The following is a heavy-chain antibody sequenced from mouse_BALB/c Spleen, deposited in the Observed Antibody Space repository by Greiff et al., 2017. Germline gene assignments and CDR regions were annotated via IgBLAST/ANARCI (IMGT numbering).Heavy chain of an antibody. CDR1: GYSITSDYA. CDR3: ASHYYGNLFAY. Sequence: EVKLQESGPGLVKPSQSLSLTCTVTGYSITSDYAWNWIRQFPGNKLEWMGYISYSGSTSYNPSLKSRISITRDTSKNQFFLQLNSVTTEDTATYYCASHYYGNLFAYWGQGTLVTVSA. CDR2: ISYSGST. J-gene: IGHJ3*01. D-gene: IGHD2-1*01. V-gene: IGHV3-2*02.